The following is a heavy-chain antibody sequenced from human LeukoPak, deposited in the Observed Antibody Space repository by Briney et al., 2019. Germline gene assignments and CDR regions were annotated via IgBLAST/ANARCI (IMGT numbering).Heavy chain of an antibody. D-gene: IGHD3-16*02. V-gene: IGHV4-34*01. CDR2: INHSGST. Sequence: PSETLSLTCAVYGGSFSGYYWSWIRQPPGKGLEWIGEINHSGSTSYNPSLKSRVTISVDTSKNQFSLKLSSVTAADTAVYYCARRAPYDYVWGSYRPQNFYFDYWGQGTLVTVSS. CDR1: GGSFSGYY. CDR3: ARRAPYDYVWGSYRPQNFYFDY. J-gene: IGHJ4*02.